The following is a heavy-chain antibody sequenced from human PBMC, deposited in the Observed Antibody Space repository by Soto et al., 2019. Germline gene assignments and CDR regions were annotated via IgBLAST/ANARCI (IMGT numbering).Heavy chain of an antibody. V-gene: IGHV4-30-4*01. CDR1: GDSISTVDYF. J-gene: IGHJ5*01. D-gene: IGHD2-15*01. CDR2: IYKSTTT. Sequence: SETLSLTCSVSGDSISTVDYFWAWIRQPPGQALEYIGYIYKSTTTYYNPSFESRVAISLDTSKSQFSLTVTSVTAADTAVYFCARGRYCLTGRCFPNWFDSWGQGTLVTVSS. CDR3: ARGRYCLTGRCFPNWFDS.